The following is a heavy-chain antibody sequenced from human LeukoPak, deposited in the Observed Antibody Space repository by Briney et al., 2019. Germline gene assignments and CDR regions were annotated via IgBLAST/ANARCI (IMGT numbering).Heavy chain of an antibody. CDR1: GFTVSSNY. Sequence: QSGGSLRLSCAASGFTVSSNYMSWVRQAPGKGLEWVAVIYSGGSTYYADSVKGRFTISRDNSKSPLYLQMNSLRAEDTAVYYCARAGLYCSGGSCYHFDYWGQGTLVTVSS. D-gene: IGHD2-15*01. CDR3: ARAGLYCSGGSCYHFDY. J-gene: IGHJ4*02. CDR2: IYSGGST. V-gene: IGHV3-53*01.